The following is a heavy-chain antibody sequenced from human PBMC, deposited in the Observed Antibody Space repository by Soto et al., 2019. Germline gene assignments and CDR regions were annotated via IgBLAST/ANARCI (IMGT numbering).Heavy chain of an antibody. CDR2: ISGSGGST. D-gene: IGHD3-3*01. CDR1: GFTFSSYA. Sequence: GGSLRLSCAASGFTFSSYAMSWVRQAPGKGLEWVSAISGSGGSTYYADSVKGRFTISRDNSKNTLYLQMNSLRAEDTAVYYCAKGGSGDTIFGVAEYYYYGMDVWGQGTTVTVSS. J-gene: IGHJ6*02. CDR3: AKGGSGDTIFGVAEYYYYGMDV. V-gene: IGHV3-23*01.